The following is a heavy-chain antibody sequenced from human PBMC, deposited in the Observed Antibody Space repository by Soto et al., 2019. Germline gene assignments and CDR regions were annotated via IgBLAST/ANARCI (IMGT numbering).Heavy chain of an antibody. D-gene: IGHD6-13*01. CDR1: GGTFSSYA. Sequence: QVQLVQSGAEVKKPGSSVTVSCKASGGTFSSYAVSWVRQAPGQGLEWMGGIIPIFGATNYPLKFKGRVSITADQSTSTAYMELSSLTSKDTAVYYCARPYNSSLESSYCSAVEVWGQGTTVIVSS. J-gene: IGHJ6*02. CDR3: ARPYNSSLESSYCSAVEV. V-gene: IGHV1-69*12. CDR2: IIPIFGAT.